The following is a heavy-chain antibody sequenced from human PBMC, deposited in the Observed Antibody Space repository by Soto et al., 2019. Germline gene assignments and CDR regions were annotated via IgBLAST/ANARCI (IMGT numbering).Heavy chain of an antibody. J-gene: IGHJ4*02. CDR2: ISSSSSTI. CDR3: ARAGEYSSGWGPDY. Sequence: EVQLVESGGGLVQPGGSLRLSCAASGFTFSSYSMHWVRQAPGQGLELVSYISSSSSTIYYADSVKGRFTISSDNAKNSLYLRMNSLGDEDTAVYYCARAGEYSSGWGPDYWGQGTLVTVSS. D-gene: IGHD6-19*01. V-gene: IGHV3-48*02. CDR1: GFTFSSYS.